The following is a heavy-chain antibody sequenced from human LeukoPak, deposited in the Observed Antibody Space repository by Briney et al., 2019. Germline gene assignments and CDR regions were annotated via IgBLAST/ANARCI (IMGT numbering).Heavy chain of an antibody. D-gene: IGHD6-6*01. CDR3: VSNSSSSPWFDP. CDR1: GGSITSYTHC. J-gene: IGHJ5*02. Sequence: SETLSLTCTVSGGSITSYTHCWGWIRQPPGKGLEWIATVYYTGGTYYNPSLKSRVTISIDTSRNHFSLKLTSVIAADTAMYYCVSNSSSSPWFDPWGQGTLVTASS. V-gene: IGHV4-39*02. CDR2: VYYTGGT.